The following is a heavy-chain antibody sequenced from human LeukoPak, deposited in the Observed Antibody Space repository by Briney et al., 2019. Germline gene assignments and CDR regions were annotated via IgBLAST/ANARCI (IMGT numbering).Heavy chain of an antibody. J-gene: IGHJ4*02. Sequence: GVSLRLSCAASGFTFSSYAMSWVRQAPGKGLEWVSAISGSGGSTYYADSVKGRFTISRDNSKNTLYLQMNSLRAEDTAVYYCAKVVNRYSYGYVDYWGQGTLVTVSS. CDR3: AKVVNRYSYGYVDY. CDR2: ISGSGGST. V-gene: IGHV3-23*01. D-gene: IGHD5-18*01. CDR1: GFTFSSYA.